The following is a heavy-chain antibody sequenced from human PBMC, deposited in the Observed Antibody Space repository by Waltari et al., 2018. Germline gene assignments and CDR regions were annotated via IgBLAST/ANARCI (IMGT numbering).Heavy chain of an antibody. D-gene: IGHD3-10*01. CDR2: IWDDGRNK. CDR1: GFTFSSYG. J-gene: IGHJ5*02. V-gene: IGHV3-33*01. CDR3: ARENPDVLLWFGESRNWFDP. Sequence: QVQLVESGGGVVQPGRSLRLSCAASGFTFSSYGMHWVRQAPGKGLEWVAVIWDDGRNKYYADSVKGRFTISRDNSKNTLYLQMNSLRAEDTAVYYCARENPDVLLWFGESRNWFDPWGQGTLVTVSS.